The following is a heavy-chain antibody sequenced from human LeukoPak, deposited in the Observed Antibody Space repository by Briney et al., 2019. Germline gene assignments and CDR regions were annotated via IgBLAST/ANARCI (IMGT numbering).Heavy chain of an antibody. CDR2: ISAYNGNT. CDR3: AREEYCSGGSCQFDP. Sequence: ASVKVSCKASGYTFTSYGISWVRQAPGQGLEWMGWISAYNGNTNYAQKLQGRVTMTTDTSTSTAYMELRSLRSEDTAVYYCAREEYCSGGSCQFDPWGQGTLVTVSS. D-gene: IGHD2-15*01. J-gene: IGHJ5*02. CDR1: GYTFTSYG. V-gene: IGHV1-18*01.